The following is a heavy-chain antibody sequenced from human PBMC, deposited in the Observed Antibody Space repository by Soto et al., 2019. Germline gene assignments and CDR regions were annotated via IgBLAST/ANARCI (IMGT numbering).Heavy chain of an antibody. J-gene: IGHJ4*02. D-gene: IGHD3-9*01. V-gene: IGHV3-23*01. CDR2: ITGSGGNT. CDR3: AKLQGSHDFHWRIGY. CDR1: GFPFSSYA. Sequence: EVQLLESGGGLGQGGGSLRLSCAASGFPFSSYAMNWVRQAPGKGLEWVSGITGSGGNTYYADSVKGRFTISSDNSKNTLYLPMNSLRSEDTDVYYCAKLQGSHDFHWRIGYWGKGTVVTVPS.